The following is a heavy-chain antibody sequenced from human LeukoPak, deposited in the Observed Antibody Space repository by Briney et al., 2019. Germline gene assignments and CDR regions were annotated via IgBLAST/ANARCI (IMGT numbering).Heavy chain of an antibody. J-gene: IGHJ4*02. CDR1: GFTFSSYA. V-gene: IGHV3-23*01. Sequence: PGASLRLSCAASGFTFSSYAMSWVRQAPGKGLEWVSAISGSGGSTYYADSVKGRFTISRDNSKNTLYLQMNSLRAEDTAVYYCAKDSFHYYDSSGYYSTPYQFDYWGQGTLVTVSS. CDR3: AKDSFHYYDSSGYYSTPYQFDY. D-gene: IGHD3-22*01. CDR2: ISGSGGST.